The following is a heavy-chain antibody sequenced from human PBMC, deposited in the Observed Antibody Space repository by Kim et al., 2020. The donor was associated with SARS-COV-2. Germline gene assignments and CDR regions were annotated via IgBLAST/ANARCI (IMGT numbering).Heavy chain of an antibody. CDR3: AREGPAYYFDY. Sequence: SVKVSCKVSGGAFSNYGVRWVRQAPGQGLEWMGGLIAVFGTPNYAPKFQGRVTITTEASTTTAYMELRRLRADDTAIYYCAREGPAYYFDYWGQGTLVTVAS. V-gene: IGHV1-69*05. CDR1: GGAFSNYG. CDR2: LIAVFGTP. J-gene: IGHJ4*02.